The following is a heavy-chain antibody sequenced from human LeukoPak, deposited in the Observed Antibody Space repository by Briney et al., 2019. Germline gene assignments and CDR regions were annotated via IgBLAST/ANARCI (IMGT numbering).Heavy chain of an antibody. CDR1: GYTFTSYG. V-gene: IGHV1-18*01. D-gene: IGHD3-9*01. CDR2: INAYNGNT. Sequence: ASVKVSCKASGYTFTSYGISWVRQAPGQGLEWMGWINAYNGNTNYAQKLQGRVTMTTDTSTSTAYMELRSLRSDDTAVYYCARELLHYDILTGYGYWGQGTLVTVSS. CDR3: ARELLHYDILTGYGY. J-gene: IGHJ4*02.